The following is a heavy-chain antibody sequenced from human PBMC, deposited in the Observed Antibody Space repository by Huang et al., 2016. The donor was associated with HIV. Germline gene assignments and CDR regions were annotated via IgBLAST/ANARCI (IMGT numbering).Heavy chain of an antibody. D-gene: IGHD6-19*01. Sequence: EVELVESGGGLVKPGGSLRLSCAASGFAFSSYGMTWVRQAPGKGLEWVAFIVSDSSYIYYADSVKGRVTISRDNAKSSIYLQLDSLRAEDTAVYYCAYQQWLVGGLNHWGQGTLVVVSS. J-gene: IGHJ5*02. CDR1: GFAFSSYG. CDR2: IVSDSSYI. V-gene: IGHV3-21*02. CDR3: AYQQWLVGGLNH.